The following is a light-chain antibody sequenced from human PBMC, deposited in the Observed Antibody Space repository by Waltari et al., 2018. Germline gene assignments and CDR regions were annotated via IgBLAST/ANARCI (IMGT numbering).Light chain of an antibody. CDR2: ANT. J-gene: IGLJ3*02. CDR1: SSTIGPGTA. CDR3: QSYDSSLSGSV. V-gene: IGLV1-40*01. Sequence: QSVLTQPPPLSGAPGHRVTLSCTGRSSTIGPGTASLWYQQLPGTAPKLHIYANTHPPSGVPDRFSGSKSGTSASLAITGLQAEDEGDYYCQSYDSSLSGSVLGGGTSLTVL.